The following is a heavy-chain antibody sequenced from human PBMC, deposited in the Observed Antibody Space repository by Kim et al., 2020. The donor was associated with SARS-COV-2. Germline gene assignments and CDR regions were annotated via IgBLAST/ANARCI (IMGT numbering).Heavy chain of an antibody. CDR1: GFTFSSYG. Sequence: GGSLRLSCAASGFTFSSYGMHWVRQAPGKGLEWVAVIWYDGSNKYYADSVKGRFTISRDNSKNTLYLQMNSLRAEDTAVYYCARDPYYDSSGYYPDPLFDYWGQGTLVTVSS. CDR2: IWYDGSNK. CDR3: ARDPYYDSSGYYPDPLFDY. J-gene: IGHJ4*02. D-gene: IGHD3-22*01. V-gene: IGHV3-33*01.